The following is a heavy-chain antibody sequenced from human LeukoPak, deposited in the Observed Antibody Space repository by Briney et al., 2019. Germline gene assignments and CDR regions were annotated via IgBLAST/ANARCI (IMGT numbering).Heavy chain of an antibody. D-gene: IGHD2-2*01. J-gene: IGHJ6*03. CDR2: ISSSSSYI. CDR1: GFTFSSYS. Sequence: GRSLRLSCAASGFTFSSYSMNWVRQAPGKGLEWVSSISSSSSYIYYADSVKGRFTISRDNAKNSLYLQMNSLRAEDTAVYYCARDEKDIVVVPAALVNYYYYYYMDVWGKGTTVTVSS. V-gene: IGHV3-21*01. CDR3: ARDEKDIVVVPAALVNYYYYYYMDV.